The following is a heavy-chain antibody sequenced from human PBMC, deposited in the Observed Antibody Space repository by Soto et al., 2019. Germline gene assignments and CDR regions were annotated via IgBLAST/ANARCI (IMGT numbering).Heavy chain of an antibody. D-gene: IGHD5-12*01. CDR1: GYTFTSYG. CDR3: ARDLTIGSYYSGYDVIDY. V-gene: IGHV1-18*01. J-gene: IGHJ4*02. CDR2: IRAYNGNT. Sequence: GPSVKVSCKASGYTFTSYGISWVRQAPGQGLEWMGWIRAYNGNTNYPQKLRGRVTMTTDTSTSTVYLELRSLRSDDTAVYYCARDLTIGSYYSGYDVIDYWGQGTLVTVSS.